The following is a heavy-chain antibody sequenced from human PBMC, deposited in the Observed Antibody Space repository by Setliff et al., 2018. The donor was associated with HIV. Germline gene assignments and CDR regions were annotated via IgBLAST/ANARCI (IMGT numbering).Heavy chain of an antibody. V-gene: IGHV3-48*03. CDR3: ARSEKYCSSVSCFRGCYGMDV. CDR1: GFSFSSYE. J-gene: IGHJ6*02. D-gene: IGHD2-2*01. CDR2: ISSSGNTI. Sequence: GGSLRLSCAASGFSFSSYEMNWVRQAPGKGLEWIPYISSSGNTIYYADSVKGRFTISRDNAKNSLYLQMSSLRAEDTAIYYCARSEKYCSSVSCFRGCYGMDVWGHGATVTVSS.